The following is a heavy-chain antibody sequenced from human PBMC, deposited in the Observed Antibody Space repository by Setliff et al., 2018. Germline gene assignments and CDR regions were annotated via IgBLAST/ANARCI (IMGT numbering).Heavy chain of an antibody. CDR3: ARGTTGAFDI. V-gene: IGHV4-39*01. CDR2: IYYSGST. J-gene: IGHJ3*02. Sequence: SETLSLTCTVSGGSISSSSYYWGWIRQPPGKGLEWIGSIYYSGSTYYNPSLKSRVTISVDTSKNQFSLKLSSVTAADTAVYYCARGTTGAFDIWGQGTMVT. D-gene: IGHD1-1*01. CDR1: GGSISSSSYY.